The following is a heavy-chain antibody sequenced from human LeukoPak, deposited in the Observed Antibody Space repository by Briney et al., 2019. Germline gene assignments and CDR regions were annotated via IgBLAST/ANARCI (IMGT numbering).Heavy chain of an antibody. CDR2: IKEDGSEK. CDR3: ARGSGWRLFDY. Sequence: PGGSLRLSCAASGFTFSSYWMSWVRQAPGKGLEWVANIKEDGSEKYHVDSVKGRFTISRDNAKNSLYLQMNSLRAEDTAVYYCARGSGWRLFDYWGQGTLVTVSS. J-gene: IGHJ4*02. CDR1: GFTFSSYW. D-gene: IGHD6-19*01. V-gene: IGHV3-7*05.